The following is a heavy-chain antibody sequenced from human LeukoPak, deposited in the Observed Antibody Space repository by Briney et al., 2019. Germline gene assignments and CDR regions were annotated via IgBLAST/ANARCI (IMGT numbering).Heavy chain of an antibody. J-gene: IGHJ3*02. CDR3: ARQLDYGGFGAFGI. CDR2: VYPGDSDT. CDR1: GYTFTNYW. Sequence: GESLQISCKGSGYTFTNYWIHWVRQLPGKGLEWMGNVYPGDSDTRYSPSFQGQVTISADKSITTTYLQWNSLKASDTAIYYCARQLDYGGFGAFGIWGQGTMVTVSS. V-gene: IGHV5-51*01. D-gene: IGHD4-23*01.